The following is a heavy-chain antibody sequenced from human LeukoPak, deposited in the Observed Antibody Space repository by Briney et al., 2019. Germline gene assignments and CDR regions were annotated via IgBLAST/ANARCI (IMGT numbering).Heavy chain of an antibody. D-gene: IGHD3-22*01. CDR2: ISSSGSNK. CDR1: GFTFSSYE. J-gene: IGHJ4*02. CDR3: ARDNYDSSGYYFD. Sequence: GGSLRLSCAASGFTFSSYEMNWVRQAPGKGLEWVSYISSSGSNKYYADSVKGRFTISRDNAKSSLYLQMNSLRAEDTAVYYCARDNYDSSGYYFDWGQGTLVTVSS. V-gene: IGHV3-48*03.